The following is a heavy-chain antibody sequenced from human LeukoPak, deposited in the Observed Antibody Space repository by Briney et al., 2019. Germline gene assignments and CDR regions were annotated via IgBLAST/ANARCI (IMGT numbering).Heavy chain of an antibody. J-gene: IGHJ5*02. CDR3: ARGRVRCGSGRTSWFDP. CDR1: GGSFSGYY. CDR2: INHSGST. V-gene: IGHV4-34*01. Sequence: SETLSLTCAVYGGSFSGYYWSWIRQPPGKGLEWIGKINHSGSTNYNPSLKSRVTISVDTSKNQFSLKLSSVTAADTAVYYCARGRVRCGSGRTSWFDPWGQGTLVTVSS. D-gene: IGHD3-10*01.